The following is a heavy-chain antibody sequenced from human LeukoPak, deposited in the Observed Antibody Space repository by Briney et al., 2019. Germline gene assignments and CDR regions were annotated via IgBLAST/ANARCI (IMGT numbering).Heavy chain of an antibody. CDR3: ARETHSLYDYDYYYMDV. V-gene: IGHV4-30-2*01. Sequence: SQTLSLTCTVSGDSINSGGYYWSWIRQPPGKGLEWIGYIYPSGSTYFNPSLKSRVTMSVDRSKNQVSLKVSSVTAADTAVYYCARETHSLYDYDYYYMDVWGKGTTVTVSS. CDR2: IYPSGST. J-gene: IGHJ6*03. D-gene: IGHD5-12*01. CDR1: GDSINSGGYY.